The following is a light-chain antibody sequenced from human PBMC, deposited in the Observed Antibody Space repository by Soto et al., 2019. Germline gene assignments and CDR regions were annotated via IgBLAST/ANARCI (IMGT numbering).Light chain of an antibody. V-gene: IGKV3-11*01. CDR3: QQYNNWPPTWT. CDR2: DAS. CDR1: QSVSSY. Sequence: EIVLTQSPATLSLSPGERATLSCRASQSVSSYLAWYQQTPGQAPRLLIYDASNRATGIPARFSGSGSGTDFTLTINNLEPEDFAVYYCQQYNNWPPTWTFGQGTKVDIK. J-gene: IGKJ1*01.